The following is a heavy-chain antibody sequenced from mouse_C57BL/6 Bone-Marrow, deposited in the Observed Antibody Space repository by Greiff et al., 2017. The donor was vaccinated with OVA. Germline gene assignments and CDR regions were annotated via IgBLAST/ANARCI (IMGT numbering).Heavy chain of an antibody. J-gene: IGHJ3*01. D-gene: IGHD2-4*01. CDR2: IYPGGGYT. CDR1: GYTFTNYW. CDR3: ARSDYDGFAY. Sequence: QVRLQQYGAKLVRPGTSVKMSCKASGYTFTNYWIGWAKQRPGHGLEWIGDIYPGGGYTNYNEKFKGKATLTADKSSSTAYMQFSSLTSEDSAIYYCARSDYDGFAYWGQGTLVTVSA. V-gene: IGHV1-63*01.